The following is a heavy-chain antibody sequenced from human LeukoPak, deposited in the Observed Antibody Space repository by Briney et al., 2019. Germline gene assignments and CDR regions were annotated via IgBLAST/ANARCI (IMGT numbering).Heavy chain of an antibody. Sequence: GGSLRLSCAASGFTFSSYAMSWVRQAPGKGLEWVSTISDSGGSTYYADSVKGRFTISRDNSKNTLYLQMNSRRAEDTALYYCAKDDRGVVVIAIRYWGEGTLVTVSS. CDR3: AKDDRGVVVIAIRY. J-gene: IGHJ4*02. D-gene: IGHD2-21*01. CDR2: ISDSGGST. V-gene: IGHV3-23*01. CDR1: GFTFSSYA.